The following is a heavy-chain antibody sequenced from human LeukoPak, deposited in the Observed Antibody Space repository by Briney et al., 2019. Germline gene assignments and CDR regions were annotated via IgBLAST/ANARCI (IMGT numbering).Heavy chain of an antibody. CDR2: IYPGDSDT. CDR3: ARRDSSGYHLCYFDY. V-gene: IGHV5-51*01. CDR1: GYSFTSYW. Sequence: GESLKISCKGSGYSFTSYWIGWVRQMPGKGLEWMGIIYPGDSDTRYSPSFQGQVTISADKSISTAYLQWSSLKASDTAMYYCARRDSSGYHLCYFDYWGQGTLVTVSS. J-gene: IGHJ4*02. D-gene: IGHD3-22*01.